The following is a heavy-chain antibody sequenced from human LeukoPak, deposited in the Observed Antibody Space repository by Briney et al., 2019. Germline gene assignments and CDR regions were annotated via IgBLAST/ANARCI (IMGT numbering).Heavy chain of an antibody. V-gene: IGHV3-23*01. J-gene: IGHJ4*02. CDR2: ISGSGGST. CDR3: AGGDGYNSATRFDY. Sequence: GGSLRLSCAASGFTFSSYAMSWVRQAPGKGLEWVSAISGSGGSTYYADSVKGRFTISRDNSKNTLYLQMNSLRAEDTAVYYCAGGDGYNSATRFDYWGQGTLVTVSS. CDR1: GFTFSSYA. D-gene: IGHD5-24*01.